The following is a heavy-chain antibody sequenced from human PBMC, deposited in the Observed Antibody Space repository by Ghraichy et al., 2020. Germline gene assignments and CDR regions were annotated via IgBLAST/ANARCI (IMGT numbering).Heavy chain of an antibody. CDR3: ARGCGGSRMTVTYCGY. CDR2: ISGSGGNT. V-gene: IGHV3-23*01. J-gene: IGHJ4*02. CDR1: GFTFSGTA. D-gene: IGHD2-21*01. Sequence: GESLNISCAASGFTFSGTAMSWVRQAPGTGLEWVSAISGSGGNTYYADSVKGRFTIPRDNSKNTLYLQMNSLRAEDTAVYYCARGCGGSRMTVTYCGYWGQGTLVTVSS.